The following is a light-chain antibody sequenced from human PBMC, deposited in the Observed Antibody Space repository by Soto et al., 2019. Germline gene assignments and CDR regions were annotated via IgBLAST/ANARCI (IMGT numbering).Light chain of an antibody. Sequence: QSVLTQPPSVSGAPVQRVTISCSGTSSSIGAGYEVHWYHQLPGTAPKLVVSGNGNRPSGVPDRLSGSKSGTSASLAITGLQAEDEGHYYCQSYDKRLTAYVFGTGTKVTVL. CDR2: GNG. J-gene: IGLJ1*01. CDR3: QSYDKRLTAYV. V-gene: IGLV1-40*01. CDR1: SSSIGAGYE.